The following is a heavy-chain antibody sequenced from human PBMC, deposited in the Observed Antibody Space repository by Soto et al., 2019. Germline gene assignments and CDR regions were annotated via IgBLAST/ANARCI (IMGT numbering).Heavy chain of an antibody. V-gene: IGHV2-5*02. Sequence: QITLKESGPTLVKPTQTLTLTCTFSGFSLSTSGVGVGWIRQPPEKALEWLALIYWDDDKLYSPSLKTRLTITKDTSNTHVVLTMTNMDPVDTATYYCAHTGGYDSFEFWGQGTMVTVSS. D-gene: IGHD5-12*01. J-gene: IGHJ4*02. CDR2: IYWDDDK. CDR3: AHTGGYDSFEF. CDR1: GFSLSTSGVG.